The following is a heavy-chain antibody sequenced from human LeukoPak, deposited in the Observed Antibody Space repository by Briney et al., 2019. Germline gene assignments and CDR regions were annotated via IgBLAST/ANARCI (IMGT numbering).Heavy chain of an antibody. CDR2: IRSSAYGATT. Sequence: GGSLRLSCTASGFTFGDYALSWFRQAPGKGLEWVAFIRSSAYGATTEYAASVKDRFTISRDDSESIAYLHMNSLKTGDTAVYYCTRVASRVMTTYYFDYWGQGALVTVSS. CDR3: TRVASRVMTTYYFDY. V-gene: IGHV3-49*03. J-gene: IGHJ4*02. D-gene: IGHD3-16*01. CDR1: GFTFGDYA.